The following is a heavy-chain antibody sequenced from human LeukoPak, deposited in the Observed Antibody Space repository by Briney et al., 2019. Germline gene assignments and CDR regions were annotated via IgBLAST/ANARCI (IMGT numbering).Heavy chain of an antibody. CDR3: AKDWYSGSQHDAFDI. CDR2: ISYDGSNK. CDR1: GFTFSSYA. J-gene: IGHJ3*02. Sequence: GGSLRLSCAASGFTFSSYAMHWVRQAPGKGLEWVAVISYDGSNKYYADSVKGRFTISRDNSKNTLYLQMNSLRAEDTAVYYCAKDWYSGSQHDAFDIWGQGTMVTVSS. D-gene: IGHD1-26*01. V-gene: IGHV3-30-3*01.